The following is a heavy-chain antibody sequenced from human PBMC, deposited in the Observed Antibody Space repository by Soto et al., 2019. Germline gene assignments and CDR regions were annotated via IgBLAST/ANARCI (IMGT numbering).Heavy chain of an antibody. CDR1: GDSVSSNSAA. D-gene: IGHD6-19*01. Sequence: PSQTLSLTCAISGDSVSSNSAAWNWIRQSPSRGLEWLGRTYYRSKWFNDYAVSVKSRISINPDTSKNQLSLQLNSVTPEDTAVYYCARGMGIAVAGPFDYWGQGTMVTVYS. V-gene: IGHV6-1*01. J-gene: IGHJ4*02. CDR3: ARGMGIAVAGPFDY. CDR2: TYYRSKWFN.